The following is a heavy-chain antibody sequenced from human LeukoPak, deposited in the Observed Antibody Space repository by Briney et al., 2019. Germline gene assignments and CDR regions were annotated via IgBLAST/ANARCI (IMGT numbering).Heavy chain of an antibody. V-gene: IGHV4-59*01. CDR2: IFYSGST. Sequence: TSETLSLTCTVSGGSISSYYWSWIRQPPGKGLEWIGYIFYSGSTHYNPSLKSRVTMSVDTSKNQFSLKLTSVTAADTAVYFCARQPWEGTAYYFDFWGLGTLVTVSS. J-gene: IGHJ4*02. CDR1: GGSISSYY. CDR3: ARQPWEGTAYYFDF. D-gene: IGHD1-26*01.